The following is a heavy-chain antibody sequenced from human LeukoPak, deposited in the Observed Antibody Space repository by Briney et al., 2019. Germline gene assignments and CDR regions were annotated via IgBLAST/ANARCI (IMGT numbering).Heavy chain of an antibody. J-gene: IGHJ6*03. V-gene: IGHV1-69*13. D-gene: IGHD3-3*01. CDR1: VAIFTSYG. Sequence: GASVKVSFKSSVAIFTSYGIGWVGQDRGQGLEWVGGIIPLFGTADYVQKFQGRVTSTADESTSTAYMELRSLRSEDTAVYYCARGFWSGYLHNYYMDVWGKGTTVIVSS. CDR2: IIPLFGTA. CDR3: ARGFWSGYLHNYYMDV.